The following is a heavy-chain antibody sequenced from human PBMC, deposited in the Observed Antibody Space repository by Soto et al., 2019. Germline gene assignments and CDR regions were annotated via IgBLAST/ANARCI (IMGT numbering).Heavy chain of an antibody. CDR2: IYYSGST. CDR1: GGSISSYY. Sequence: QVQLQESGPGLVKPSETLSLTCTVSGGSISSYYWSWIRQPPGKGLEWIGYIYYSGSTNYNPSLKSRVTISVDTSKNQFSLKLSSVTAADTAVYYCARGDPVYGGNWNWFDPWGQGTLVTVSS. V-gene: IGHV4-59*01. CDR3: ARGDPVYGGNWNWFDP. D-gene: IGHD2-15*01. J-gene: IGHJ5*02.